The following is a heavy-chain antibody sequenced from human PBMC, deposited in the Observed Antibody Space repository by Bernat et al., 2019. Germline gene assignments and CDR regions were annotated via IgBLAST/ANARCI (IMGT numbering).Heavy chain of an antibody. CDR3: ARVMDYMTTYFDY. V-gene: IGHV3-30-3*01. CDR2: ISYDGSNK. CDR1: GFTFSSYA. Sequence: QVQLVESGGGVVQPGRSLRLSCAASGFTFSSYAMHWVRQAPGKGLEWVAVISYDGSNKYYADSMKGRFTISRDNSKNTLYLQMNSLRAEDTAVYYCARVMDYMTTYFDYWGQGTLVTVSS. D-gene: IGHD3-10*01. J-gene: IGHJ4*02.